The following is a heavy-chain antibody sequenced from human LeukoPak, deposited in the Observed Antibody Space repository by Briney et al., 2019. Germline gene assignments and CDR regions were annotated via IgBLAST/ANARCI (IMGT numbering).Heavy chain of an antibody. CDR2: IYSGGST. J-gene: IGHJ4*02. D-gene: IGHD3-10*01. V-gene: IGHV3-53*01. CDR1: GFTVSSNY. CDR3: ARGPFDLWFGELLTDY. Sequence: GGSLRLSCAASGFTVSSNYMSWVRQAPGKGLEWVSVIYSGGSTYYADSVKGRFTISRDNPKNTLYLQMNSLRAEDTAVYYCARGPFDLWFGELLTDYWGQGTLVTVSS.